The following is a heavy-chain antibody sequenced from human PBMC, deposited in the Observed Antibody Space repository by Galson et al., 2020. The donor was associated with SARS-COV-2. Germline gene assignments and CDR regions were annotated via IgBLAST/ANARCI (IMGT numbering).Heavy chain of an antibody. CDR1: GGSISSSSYY. Sequence: SETLSLTCTVSGGSISSSSYYWGWIRQPPGKGLEWNGSLYYSRSTYYTPSLKSRVTIYVDTSKNHLTLKPGSVTAADTAVYYCARHISYYYDSSGYSAVYYFDYWGQGTLVTVSS. J-gene: IGHJ4*02. D-gene: IGHD3-22*01. V-gene: IGHV4-39*01. CDR2: LYYSRST. CDR3: ARHISYYYDSSGYSAVYYFDY.